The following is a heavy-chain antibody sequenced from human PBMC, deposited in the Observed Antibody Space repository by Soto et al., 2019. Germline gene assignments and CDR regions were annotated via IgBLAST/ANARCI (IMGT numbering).Heavy chain of an antibody. D-gene: IGHD5-18*01. J-gene: IGHJ4*02. CDR3: ERGGYNYGYYFDY. V-gene: IGHV3-9*01. Sequence: EVQLVESGGGLVQPGRSLKLSCAASGFTFDDYAMHWVRQTPGKGLEWVSGISWNGGSIGHADSVKGRFTISRDNAKNSLYLQMNSLRTEDTALYYCERGGYNYGYYFDYWGQGILVTVSS. CDR1: GFTFDDYA. CDR2: ISWNGGSI.